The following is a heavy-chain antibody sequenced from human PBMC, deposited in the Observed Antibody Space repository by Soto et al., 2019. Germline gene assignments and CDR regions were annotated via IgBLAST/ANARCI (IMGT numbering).Heavy chain of an antibody. J-gene: IGHJ4*02. CDR1: VGGNLRDYS. D-gene: IGHD5-12*01. V-gene: IGHV1-69*01. CDR3: ARGADGYNFSAVY. CDR2: IIPKLGSA. Sequence: QVQLVQSGAEVKEPGSSVKVSCKDSVGGNLRDYSTTWVRRAPGQGLEWMGGIIPKLGSANYAQNFQGRVTVTADESTNTVYMELRSLRSDDTAVYYCARGADGYNFSAVYWGQGTPVTVSS.